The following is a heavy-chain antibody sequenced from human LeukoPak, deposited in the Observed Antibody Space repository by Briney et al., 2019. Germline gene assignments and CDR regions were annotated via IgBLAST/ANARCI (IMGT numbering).Heavy chain of an antibody. V-gene: IGHV4-31*03. J-gene: IGHJ4*02. CDR2: IYYSGST. Sequence: SETLSLTCTVSGGSISSGGYYWSWIRQHPGKGLEWIGYIYYSGSTYYNPSLKSRVTISVDTSKNQFSLKLSSVTAADTAVYYCERGYCSGGSCYFDYWGQGTLVTVSS. D-gene: IGHD2-15*01. CDR3: ERGYCSGGSCYFDY. CDR1: GGSISSGGYY.